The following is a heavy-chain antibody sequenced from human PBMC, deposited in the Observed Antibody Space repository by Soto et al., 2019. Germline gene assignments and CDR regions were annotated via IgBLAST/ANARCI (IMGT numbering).Heavy chain of an antibody. D-gene: IGHD3-22*01. CDR3: ARLWYYDSSGYLGYYYYGMDV. Sequence: ASVKVSCKASGGTFSSYAISWVRQAPGQGLEWMGGIIPIFGTANYAQKFQGRVTITADKSTSTAYMELSSLRSEDTAVYYCARLWYYDSSGYLGYYYYGMDVWGQGTTGTGS. CDR2: IIPIFGTA. J-gene: IGHJ6*02. CDR1: GGTFSSYA. V-gene: IGHV1-69*06.